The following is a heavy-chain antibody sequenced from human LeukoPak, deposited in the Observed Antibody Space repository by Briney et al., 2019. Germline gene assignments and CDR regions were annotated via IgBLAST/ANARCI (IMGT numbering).Heavy chain of an antibody. V-gene: IGHV3-30*03. D-gene: IGHD3-22*01. Sequence: GGSLRLSCAASGFAFSSYAMHWVRQAPGKGLEWVAVMSPDGSKKYYADSVKGRFTISRDNSKNTLYLQMNSLRAEDTAVYYCARVGSSGYYYPAYFDYWGQGTLVTVSS. J-gene: IGHJ4*02. CDR3: ARVGSSGYYYPAYFDY. CDR2: MSPDGSKK. CDR1: GFAFSSYA.